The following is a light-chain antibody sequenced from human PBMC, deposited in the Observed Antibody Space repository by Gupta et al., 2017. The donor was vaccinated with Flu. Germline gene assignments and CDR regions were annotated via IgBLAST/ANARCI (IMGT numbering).Light chain of an antibody. CDR2: GNI. J-gene: IGLJ3*02. CDR1: SSNIGSNY. Sequence: QSVLTQPPSASGTPGQRVTISCSGSSSNIGSNYVHWYQQPPGTAPKLLIYGNILRPSGVPDRFSGSKSGTSASLATSGLRSEDEADYYCATWDDRLPGWVFGGGTKLAVL. V-gene: IGLV1-47*01. CDR3: ATWDDRLPGWV.